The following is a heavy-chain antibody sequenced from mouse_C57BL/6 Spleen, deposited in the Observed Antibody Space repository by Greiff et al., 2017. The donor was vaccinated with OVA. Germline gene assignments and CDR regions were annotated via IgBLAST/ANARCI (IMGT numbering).Heavy chain of an antibody. Sequence: VQVVESGAELVRPGASVKLSCKASGYTFTDYYINWVKQRPGQGLEWIARIYPGSGNTYYNEKFKGKATLTAEKSSSTAYMQLSSLTSEDSAVYFCARDYGSSYWYFDVWGTGTTVTVSS. J-gene: IGHJ1*03. CDR1: GYTFTDYY. D-gene: IGHD1-1*01. CDR2: IYPGSGNT. V-gene: IGHV1-76*01. CDR3: ARDYGSSYWYFDV.